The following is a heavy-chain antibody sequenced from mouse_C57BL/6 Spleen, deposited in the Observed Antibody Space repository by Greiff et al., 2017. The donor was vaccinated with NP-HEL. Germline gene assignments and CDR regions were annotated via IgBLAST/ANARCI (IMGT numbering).Heavy chain of an antibody. D-gene: IGHD4-1*01. CDR1: GYTFTSYG. CDR3: TRTNWDGYYIDY. J-gene: IGHJ2*01. V-gene: IGHV1-81*01. Sequence: VQLQQSGAELVRPGASVKLSCKASGYTFTSYGISWVQQSPGQGLEWIGEIYPRSGNTYYNEKFKGKATLTADKSTSTAYMQLRSLTSEDSAVYFSTRTNWDGYYIDYWGQGTTLTVSS. CDR2: IYPRSGNT.